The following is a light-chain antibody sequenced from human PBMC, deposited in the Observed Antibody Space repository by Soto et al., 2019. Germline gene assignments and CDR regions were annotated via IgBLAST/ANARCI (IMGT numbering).Light chain of an antibody. Sequence: DIQMTQSPSSLSASVGDRVTITCRASHSISGYLNWYQQKPGKAPKLLIYAVSTLQGRVPPRFSGSGSGTDFTLTISSLQPEDFATYYCQQSYNTPRTLGQGTKLEIK. J-gene: IGKJ2*01. CDR3: QQSYNTPRT. CDR2: AVS. V-gene: IGKV1-39*01. CDR1: HSISGY.